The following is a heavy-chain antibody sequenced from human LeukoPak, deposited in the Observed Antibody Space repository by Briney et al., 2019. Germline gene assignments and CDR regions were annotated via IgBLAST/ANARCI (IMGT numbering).Heavy chain of an antibody. CDR1: GASISSSTYY. V-gene: IGHV4-39*07. CDR2: IYYNGNT. J-gene: IGHJ6*03. D-gene: IGHD2-2*01. Sequence: PSETLSLTCTVSGASISSSTYYWGWIRQPPGKGLEWIGTIYYNGNTYYNPSLRSRVTISVDTSKNQFSLWVNSVAAADTAVYYCARVRYCRIRSCYPYYYYMDVWGKGTTVTVSS. CDR3: ARVRYCRIRSCYPYYYYMDV.